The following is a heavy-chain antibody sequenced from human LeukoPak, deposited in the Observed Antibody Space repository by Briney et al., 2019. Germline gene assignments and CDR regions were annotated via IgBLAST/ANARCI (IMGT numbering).Heavy chain of an antibody. V-gene: IGHV4-34*01. CDR2: INHSGST. CDR3: ARDGKDWGSGYYYFDY. D-gene: IGHD7-27*01. J-gene: IGHJ4*02. CDR1: GGSFSGYY. Sequence: KPSETLSLTCAVYGGSFSGYYWSWIRQPPGKGLEWIGEINHSGSTNYNPSLKSRVTISVDTSKNQFSLKLSSVTAADTAVYYCARDGKDWGSGYYYFDYWGQGTLVTVSS.